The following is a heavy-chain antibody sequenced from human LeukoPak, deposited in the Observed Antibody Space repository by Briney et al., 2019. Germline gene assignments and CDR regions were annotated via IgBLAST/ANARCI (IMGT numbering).Heavy chain of an antibody. CDR3: ARRRYYGSGNYGMDV. CDR1: GYTFTGYY. CDR2: INPNSGGT. D-gene: IGHD3-10*01. V-gene: IGHV1-2*02. Sequence: ASVKVSCKASGYTFTGYYMHWVRQAPGQGLEWMGWINPNSGGTNYQGRVTMTRDTSISTAYVELSRLRSDDTAVYYCARRRYYGSGNYGMDVWGQGTTVTVSS. J-gene: IGHJ6*02.